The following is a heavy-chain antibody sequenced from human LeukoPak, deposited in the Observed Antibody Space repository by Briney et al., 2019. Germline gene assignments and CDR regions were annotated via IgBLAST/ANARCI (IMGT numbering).Heavy chain of an antibody. CDR3: ARAKAAGTSYYYYYMDV. Sequence: SETLSLTCAVYGGSFSGYYWSWIRQPPGKGLEWIGEINHSGSTNYNPSLKSRVTISVDTSKNQFSLKLSSVTAADTAVYYCARAKAAGTSYYYYYMDVWGKGTTVTISS. CDR2: INHSGST. V-gene: IGHV4-34*01. CDR1: GGSFSGYY. J-gene: IGHJ6*03. D-gene: IGHD6-13*01.